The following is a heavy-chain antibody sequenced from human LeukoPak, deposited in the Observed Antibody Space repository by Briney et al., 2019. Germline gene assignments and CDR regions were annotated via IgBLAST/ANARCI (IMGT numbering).Heavy chain of an antibody. CDR2: IIPILGIA. D-gene: IGHD1/OR15-1a*01. Sequence: GASVKVSCKASGGTFSSYAISWVRQAPGQGLEWMGRIIPILGIANYAQKFQGRVTITADKSTSTVYMELSSLRSEDTAVYYCCLTGKTGWFDPWGQGTLVTVSS. J-gene: IGHJ5*02. V-gene: IGHV1-69*04. CDR1: GGTFSSYA. CDR3: CLTGKTGWFDP.